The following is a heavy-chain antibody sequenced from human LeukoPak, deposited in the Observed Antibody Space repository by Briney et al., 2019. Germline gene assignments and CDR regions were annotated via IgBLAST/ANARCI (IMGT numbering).Heavy chain of an antibody. Sequence: SETLSLTCTLFGGSVSNADYYWGWIRQSPGKGLEWIGDIFYTGKTNYSPSLRSRVTISLDASRTQFSLKLTSVTAADTAVYYCARIFDSWGQGILVTVSP. CDR3: ARIFDS. CDR2: IFYTGKT. CDR1: GGSVSNADYY. V-gene: IGHV4-61*08. J-gene: IGHJ4*02.